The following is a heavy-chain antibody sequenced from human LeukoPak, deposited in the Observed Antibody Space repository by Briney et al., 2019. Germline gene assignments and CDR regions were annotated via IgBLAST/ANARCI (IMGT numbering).Heavy chain of an antibody. J-gene: IGHJ4*02. CDR3: ARDDCSGGSCYFDY. D-gene: IGHD2-15*01. CDR2: INWNGGST. CDR1: GFTFDDYG. Sequence: GGSLRLSCAASGFTFDDYGMSLVRQAPGKGLEWVSGINWNGGSTGYADSVKGRFTISRDNAKNSLYLQMNSLRAEDTALYYCARDDCSGGSCYFDYWGQGTLVTVSS. V-gene: IGHV3-20*04.